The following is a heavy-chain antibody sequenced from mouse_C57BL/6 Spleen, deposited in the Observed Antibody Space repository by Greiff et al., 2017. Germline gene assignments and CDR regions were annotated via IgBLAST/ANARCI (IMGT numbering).Heavy chain of an antibody. Sequence: QVQLQQSGPELVKPGASVKISCKASGYAFSSSWMNWVKQRPGKGLEWIGRIYPGDGDTNYNGKFKGKATLTADKSSSTAYMQLSSQTSEDSAVYFCARHYGNSYFDVRGTGTTVTVSS. CDR2: IYPGDGDT. D-gene: IGHD2-1*01. CDR3: ARHYGNSYFDV. V-gene: IGHV1-82*01. CDR1: GYAFSSSW. J-gene: IGHJ1*03.